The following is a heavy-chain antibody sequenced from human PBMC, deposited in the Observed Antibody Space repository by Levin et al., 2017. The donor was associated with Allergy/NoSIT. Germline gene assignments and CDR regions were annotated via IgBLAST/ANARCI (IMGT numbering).Heavy chain of an antibody. CDR1: GGTFSSYA. V-gene: IGHV1-69*04. CDR2: IIPILGIA. J-gene: IGHJ5*02. Sequence: ASVKVSCKASGGTFSSYAISWVRQAPGQGLEWMGRIIPILGIANYAQKFQGRVTITADKSTSTAYMELSSLRSEDTAVYYCARGSDSSGYREGFDPWGQGTLVTVSS. CDR3: ARGSDSSGYREGFDP. D-gene: IGHD3-22*01.